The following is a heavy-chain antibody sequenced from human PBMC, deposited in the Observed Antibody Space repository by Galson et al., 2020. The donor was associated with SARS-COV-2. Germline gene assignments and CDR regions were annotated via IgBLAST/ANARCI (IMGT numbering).Heavy chain of an antibody. CDR2: ISYDGADE. CDR3: AKDYQQLPQYYFDH. CDR1: GFTFSSYG. V-gene: IGHV3-30*18. D-gene: IGHD6-13*01. J-gene: IGHJ4*02. Sequence: GGSLRLSCVASGFTFSSYGMHWVRQAPGQGPEWVAVISYDGADEYYVDSVKGRFTISRDNSKNTLYLQMKSLRDEDTAVYYCAKDYQQLPQYYFDHWGQGTLVTVSS.